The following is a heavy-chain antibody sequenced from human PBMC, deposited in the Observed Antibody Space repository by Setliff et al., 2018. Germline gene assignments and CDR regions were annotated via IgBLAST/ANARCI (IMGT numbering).Heavy chain of an antibody. Sequence: PGESLKISCAASGFTFSSYSMNWVRQAPGKGLEWVSYIGESGNNIHYADSVKGRFTISRDDSTNSFYLLMDSLKTEDTAVYYCTMYVYGYVYWGQGTLVTVSS. D-gene: IGHD5-18*01. CDR1: GFTFSSYS. V-gene: IGHV3-48*01. CDR2: IGESGNNI. CDR3: TMYVYGYVY. J-gene: IGHJ4*02.